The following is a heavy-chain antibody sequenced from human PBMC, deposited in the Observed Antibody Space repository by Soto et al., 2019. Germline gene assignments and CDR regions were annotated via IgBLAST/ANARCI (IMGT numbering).Heavy chain of an antibody. V-gene: IGHV1-69*13. J-gene: IGHJ6*02. D-gene: IGHD2-2*01. Sequence: GASVKVSCKASGGTFSSYAISWVRQAPGQGLEWMGGIIPIFGTANYAQKFQGRVTITADESTSTAYMELSSLRSEDTAVYYCARDPDIVVVPAATPYYYGMDVWGQGTTVTVS. CDR1: GGTFSSYA. CDR3: ARDPDIVVVPAATPYYYGMDV. CDR2: IIPIFGTA.